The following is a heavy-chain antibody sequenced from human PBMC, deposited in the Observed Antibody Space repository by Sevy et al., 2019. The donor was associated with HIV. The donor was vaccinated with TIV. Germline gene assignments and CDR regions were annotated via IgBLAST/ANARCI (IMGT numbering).Heavy chain of an antibody. D-gene: IGHD4-4*01. CDR2: MSGRGGRT. CDR1: GFSFSDYA. J-gene: IGHJ4*02. V-gene: IGHV3-23*01. Sequence: GGSLRLSCAASGFSFSDYAMSWVCQAPGKGLEWVSSMSGRGGRTYYADSVKGRFTISRDNSKNTRYLQMNSLRAGDTDVYYCAKDEDLGMPTVFDYWGQGTLVTVSS. CDR3: AKDEDLGMPTVFDY.